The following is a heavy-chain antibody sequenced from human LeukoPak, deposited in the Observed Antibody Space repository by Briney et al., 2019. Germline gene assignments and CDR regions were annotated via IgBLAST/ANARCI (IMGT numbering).Heavy chain of an antibody. Sequence: GGSLRLSCAASGFTFNSFTMNWVRQAPGKGLEWVSSITSTSSSIYYADSVQGRFTISRDNAKNSLYLQMNSLRAEDTAVYYCARRDSGIAAASDYWGQGTLVTVSS. V-gene: IGHV3-21*01. D-gene: IGHD6-13*01. CDR1: GFTFNSFT. CDR2: ITSTSSSI. CDR3: ARRDSGIAAASDY. J-gene: IGHJ4*02.